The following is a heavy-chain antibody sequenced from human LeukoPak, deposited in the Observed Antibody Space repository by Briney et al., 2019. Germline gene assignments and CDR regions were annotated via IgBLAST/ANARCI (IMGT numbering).Heavy chain of an antibody. V-gene: IGHV4-39*01. Sequence: SETLSLTCTVSGGSISSSSYYWGWIRQPPGKGLEWIGSIYYSGSTYYNPSLKSRVTISVDTSKNQFSLKLSSVTAADTAVYYCARRLLWFGPRGYFDYWGQGTLVTVSS. CDR1: GGSISSSSYY. CDR2: IYYSGST. D-gene: IGHD3-10*01. CDR3: ARRLLWFGPRGYFDY. J-gene: IGHJ4*02.